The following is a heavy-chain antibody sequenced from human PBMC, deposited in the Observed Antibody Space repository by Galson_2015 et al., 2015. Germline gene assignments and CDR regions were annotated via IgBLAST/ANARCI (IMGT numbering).Heavy chain of an antibody. J-gene: IGHJ4*02. CDR1: GFTFSNYA. CDR3: AKSRVPGTRSFGY. CDR2: ISGSGDST. V-gene: IGHV3-23*01. D-gene: IGHD6-19*01. Sequence: SLRLSCAASGFTFSNYAMSWVRQAPGKGLEWVSAISGSGDSTVYADSVKGRFTISRDNSKNTLFLQMNSLRAEDTAVYYCAKSRVPGTRSFGYWGQGTLVTVSS.